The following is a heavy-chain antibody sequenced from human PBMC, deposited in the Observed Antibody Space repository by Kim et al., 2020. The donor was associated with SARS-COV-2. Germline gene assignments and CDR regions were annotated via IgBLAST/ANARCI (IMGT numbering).Heavy chain of an antibody. V-gene: IGHV3-21*01. CDR2: ISSSSSYI. Sequence: GGSLRLSCAASGFTFSSYSMNWVRQAPGKGLEWVSSISSSSSYIYYADSVKGQFTISRDNAKNSLYLQMNSLRAEDTAVYYCARRAYYDYIWGSYLVDYFDYWGQGTRVTVSS. CDR3: ARRAYYDYIWGSYLVDYFDY. CDR1: GFTFSSYS. J-gene: IGHJ4*02. D-gene: IGHD3-16*01.